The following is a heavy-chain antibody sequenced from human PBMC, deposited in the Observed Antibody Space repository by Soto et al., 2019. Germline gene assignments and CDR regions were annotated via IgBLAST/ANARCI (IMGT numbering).Heavy chain of an antibody. D-gene: IGHD5-12*01. Sequence: QITLKESGPTLVKPTQTLTLTCTFSGFSRSTSGVGVGWIRQPPGKALEWLALIYWADDKRYSPSLKSRLTITKDTPNRHVLLTMTNVDPLDTAAYYCARTNTTSSLDYWGQGTLVAVSS. CDR2: IYWADDK. J-gene: IGHJ4*02. CDR1: GFSRSTSGVG. V-gene: IGHV2-5*02. CDR3: ARTNTTSSLDY.